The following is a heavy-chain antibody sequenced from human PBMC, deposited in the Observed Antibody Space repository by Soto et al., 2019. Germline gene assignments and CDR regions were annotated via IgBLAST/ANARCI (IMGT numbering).Heavy chain of an antibody. CDR1: GFTFDDYA. V-gene: IGHV3-9*01. Sequence: EVQLVESGGGLVQPGRSLRLSCAASGFTFDDYAMHWVRQAPGKGLEWVSRISWNSGSIGYADSVKGRFTISRDNAKNSLYLQMNSLRAEDTALYYYAKSRTTMVRGDLGDYWGQGTLVTVSS. CDR3: AKSRTTMVRGDLGDY. CDR2: ISWNSGSI. J-gene: IGHJ4*02. D-gene: IGHD3-10*01.